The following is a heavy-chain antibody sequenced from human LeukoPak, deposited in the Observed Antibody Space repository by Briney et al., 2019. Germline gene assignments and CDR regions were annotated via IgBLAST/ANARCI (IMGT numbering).Heavy chain of an antibody. CDR3: ARFHGYSSSLDY. CDR2: IYYSGST. CDR1: GGSISSGGYY. Sequence: SENLSLTCTVSGGSISSGGYYWSWIRQHPGKGLEWIGYIYYSGSTYYNPSLKSRVTISVDTSKNQFSLKLSSVTAADTAVYYCARFHGYSSSLDYWGQGTLVTVSS. D-gene: IGHD6-13*01. V-gene: IGHV4-31*03. J-gene: IGHJ4*02.